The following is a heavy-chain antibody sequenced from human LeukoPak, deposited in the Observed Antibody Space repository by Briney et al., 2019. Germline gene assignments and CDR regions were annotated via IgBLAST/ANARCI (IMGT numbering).Heavy chain of an antibody. D-gene: IGHD4-17*01. Sequence: SETLSLTCTVSGVSISSYYWSWIRQPPGKGLEWIGSIYYSGSTYYNPSLKSRVTISVDTSKNQFSPKLSSVTAADTAVYYCARVDGDYANYWGQGTLVTVSS. CDR2: IYYSGST. CDR1: GVSISSYY. J-gene: IGHJ4*02. V-gene: IGHV4-39*01. CDR3: ARVDGDYANY.